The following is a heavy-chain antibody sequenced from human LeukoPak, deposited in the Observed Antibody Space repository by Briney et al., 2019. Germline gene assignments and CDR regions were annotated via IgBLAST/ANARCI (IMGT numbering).Heavy chain of an antibody. J-gene: IGHJ4*02. CDR1: GYTFTSYG. Sequence: GASVKVSCKASGYTFTSYGISWVRQAPGQGLEWMGWISAYNGNTNYAQKLQGRVTMTTDTSTSTAYMELRSLRSDDTAVYYCAIRAFGPYYDSSGYPDYWGQGTLVTVSS. D-gene: IGHD3-22*01. CDR2: ISAYNGNT. V-gene: IGHV1-18*01. CDR3: AIRAFGPYYDSSGYPDY.